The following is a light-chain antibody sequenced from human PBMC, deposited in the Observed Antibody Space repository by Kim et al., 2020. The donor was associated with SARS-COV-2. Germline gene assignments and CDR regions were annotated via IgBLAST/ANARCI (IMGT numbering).Light chain of an antibody. CDR3: QKYNSAPWT. J-gene: IGKJ1*01. CDR2: DAS. Sequence: SVVDRVTITSRARQSNSKSLAWYQQKPGKGPKVMIYDASTLQSGVPSRFSGSGSVTDFTLTISSLQPEDVATYYCQKYNSAPWTIGQGTKVDIK. CDR1: QSNSKS. V-gene: IGKV1-27*01.